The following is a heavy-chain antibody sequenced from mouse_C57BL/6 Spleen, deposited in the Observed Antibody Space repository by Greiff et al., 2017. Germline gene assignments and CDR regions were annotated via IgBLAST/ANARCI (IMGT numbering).Heavy chain of an antibody. Sequence: QVQLQQPGAELVKPGASVKMSCKASGYTFTSYWITWVKQRPGQGLEWIGDIYPGSGSTNYNEKFKSKATLTVDTSSSTAYMQLSSLTSEDSAVYYCAREKSITTVKEWYFDVWGTGTTVTVSS. J-gene: IGHJ1*03. V-gene: IGHV1-55*01. CDR1: GYTFTSYW. CDR3: AREKSITTVKEWYFDV. CDR2: IYPGSGST. D-gene: IGHD1-1*01.